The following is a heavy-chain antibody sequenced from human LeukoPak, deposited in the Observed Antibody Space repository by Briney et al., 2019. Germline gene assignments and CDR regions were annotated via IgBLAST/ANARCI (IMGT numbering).Heavy chain of an antibody. V-gene: IGHV4-4*02. D-gene: IGHD1-1*01. J-gene: IGHJ6*03. CDR3: ARGRVSSSTWYSTYYYYFYMDV. CDR1: GGSISSDKW. CDR2: IYHSGSA. Sequence: PSGTLSLTCAVSGGSISSDKWWTWVRQSPGKGLEWIGEIYHSGSANYNPSLKSRVTISVDNSKNLFSLRLRSVTAADTAVYFCARGRVSSSTWYSTYYYYFYMDVWGKGTTVTVSS.